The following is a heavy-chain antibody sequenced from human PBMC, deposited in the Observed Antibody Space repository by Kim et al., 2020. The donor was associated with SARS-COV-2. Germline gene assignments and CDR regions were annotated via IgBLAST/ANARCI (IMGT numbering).Heavy chain of an antibody. D-gene: IGHD3-10*01. CDR2: IWYDGSNK. Sequence: GGSLRLSCAASGFTFSNYGMHWVRQAPGKGLEWVAVIWYDGSNKYYGDSVKGRFTISRDNSKNTLYMEMNSLRAEETAVYYCARDRDSMDRGVLGSWGQGTLVTVSS. CDR3: ARDRDSMDRGVLGS. J-gene: IGHJ5*02. CDR1: GFTFSNYG. V-gene: IGHV3-33*01.